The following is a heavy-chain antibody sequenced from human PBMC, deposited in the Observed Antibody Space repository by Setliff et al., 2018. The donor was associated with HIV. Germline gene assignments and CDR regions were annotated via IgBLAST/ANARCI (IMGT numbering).Heavy chain of an antibody. J-gene: IGHJ4*02. V-gene: IGHV3-23*01. D-gene: IGHD1-26*01. CDR3: TRGGSYSPGDY. Sequence: GGSLRLSCAASGFTLRSYAMSWFRQAPGKGLEWVSAISEGVDNTYYADSVKGRFTISRDNAKNTLYLQMDSLRAEDTAVYYCTRGGSYSPGDYWGQGALVTVSS. CDR2: ISEGVDNT. CDR1: GFTLRSYA.